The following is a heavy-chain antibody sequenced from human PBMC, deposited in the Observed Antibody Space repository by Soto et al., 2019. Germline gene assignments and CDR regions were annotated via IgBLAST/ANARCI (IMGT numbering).Heavy chain of an antibody. CDR2: ISYDGSNK. CDR3: AREDGDYVLSPLFDP. D-gene: IGHD4-17*01. CDR1: GFTFSSYA. V-gene: IGHV3-30-3*01. Sequence: QVQLVESGGGVVQPGRSLRLSCAASGFTFSSYAMHWVRQAPGKGLEWVAVISYDGSNKYYADSVKGRFTISRDNSKNTLYLQMNRLRAEDTAVYYCAREDGDYVLSPLFDPWCQGTLVTVSS. J-gene: IGHJ5*02.